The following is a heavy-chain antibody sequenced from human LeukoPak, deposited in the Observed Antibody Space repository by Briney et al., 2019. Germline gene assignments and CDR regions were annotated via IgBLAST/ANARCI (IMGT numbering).Heavy chain of an antibody. CDR3: TRALYNTGWYPDYFDS. Sequence: ASVKVSCKASGYTFTSYDINSVRQATGQGLEWMGWMNPNSGNTGYAQKFQGRVTITRNTSISTAYMELSSLRAEDTAIYYCTRALYNTGWYPDYFDSWGQGTLVTVSS. CDR2: MNPNSGNT. J-gene: IGHJ4*02. V-gene: IGHV1-8*03. D-gene: IGHD6-19*01. CDR1: GYTFTSYD.